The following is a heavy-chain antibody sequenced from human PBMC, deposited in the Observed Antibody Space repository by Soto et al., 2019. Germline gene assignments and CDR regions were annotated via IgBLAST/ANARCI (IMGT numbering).Heavy chain of an antibody. Sequence: SVKVSCKASGFTFTSSAVQWVRQARGQRLEGIGWIVVGSGNTNYAQKFQERVTITRDMSTSTAYMELSSLRSEDTAVYYCAADREYYYDSSGDYWGQGTLVTVSS. CDR2: IVVGSGNT. V-gene: IGHV1-58*01. CDR1: GFTFTSSA. D-gene: IGHD3-22*01. CDR3: AADREYYYDSSGDY. J-gene: IGHJ4*02.